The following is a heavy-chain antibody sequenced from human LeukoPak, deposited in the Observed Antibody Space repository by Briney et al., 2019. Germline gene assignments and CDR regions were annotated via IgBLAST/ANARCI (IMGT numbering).Heavy chain of an antibody. J-gene: IGHJ4*02. D-gene: IGHD3-22*01. CDR2: ISPNSGGT. Sequence: ASVKVSCKASGYTFTGYHMYWVRQAPGQGLEWMGWISPNSGGTNYAQKFQGRVTMTRDTSISTAYMELSRLTSDDTAVYYCARVKGTYYDSSGYLDYWGQGTLVTVSS. CDR3: ARVKGTYYDSSGYLDY. CDR1: GYTFTGYH. V-gene: IGHV1-2*02.